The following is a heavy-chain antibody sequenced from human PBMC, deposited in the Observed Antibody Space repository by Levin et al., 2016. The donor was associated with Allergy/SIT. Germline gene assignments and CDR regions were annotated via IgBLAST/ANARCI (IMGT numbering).Heavy chain of an antibody. CDR1: GFTLRSNY. Sequence: GESLKISCAVSGFTLRSNYMSWVRQAPGKGLEWISIIYNDHRTDYADSVKGRFTISRDNSNNMVYLQMNSLRAEDTAVYYCARERAYWYFDLWGRGTLVTVSS. CDR3: ARERAYWYFDL. J-gene: IGHJ2*01. CDR2: IYNDHRT. V-gene: IGHV3-53*01.